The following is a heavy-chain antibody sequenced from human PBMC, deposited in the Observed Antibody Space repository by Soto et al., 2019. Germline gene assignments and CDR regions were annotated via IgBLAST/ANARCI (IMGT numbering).Heavy chain of an antibody. J-gene: IGHJ4*02. V-gene: IGHV3-7*03. Sequence: PGVSLSLSCSASGFAFSNYWMSWVRQAPGKGLEWVANIKQDGGDQYYVDSVKGRFSISRGNAKNSLYLQMNSLRAEDTAVYYCARDEAIDYWGQGTLVTFSS. CDR3: ARDEAIDY. CDR1: GFAFSNYW. CDR2: IKQDGGDQ.